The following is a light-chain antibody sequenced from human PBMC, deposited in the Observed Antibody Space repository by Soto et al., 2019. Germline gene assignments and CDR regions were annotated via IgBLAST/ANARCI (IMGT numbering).Light chain of an antibody. V-gene: IGKV3-15*01. CDR1: ESLFCF. J-gene: IGKJ2*01. CDR3: QSYNDWPFA. CDR2: GAS. Sequence: EIVLTQSPATLSVSPGDRVTLSCRASESLFCFLAWYQQKPGKSPRLLIYGASTRATGIPARFSGSGSATDFTLTISSLQSEDFAVYFCQSYNDWPFASGLGTKLEI.